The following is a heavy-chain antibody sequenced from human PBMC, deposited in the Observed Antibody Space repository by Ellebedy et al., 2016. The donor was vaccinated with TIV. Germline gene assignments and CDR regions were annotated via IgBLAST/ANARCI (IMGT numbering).Heavy chain of an antibody. D-gene: IGHD3-9*01. Sequence: GESLKISXAVSGFSFRTYAMHWVRQAPGKGLEWVAVISYDGSNKYYADSVKGRFTISRDNSKNTMYLQMNSLRVEDTAVYYCASNYATYYDILTGYVFDYWGQGTLVTVSS. J-gene: IGHJ4*02. V-gene: IGHV3-30-3*01. CDR3: ASNYATYYDILTGYVFDY. CDR1: GFSFRTYA. CDR2: ISYDGSNK.